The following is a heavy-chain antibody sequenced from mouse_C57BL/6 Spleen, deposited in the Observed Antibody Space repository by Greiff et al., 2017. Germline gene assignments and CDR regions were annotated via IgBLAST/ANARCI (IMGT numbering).Heavy chain of an antibody. CDR3: ARGDLPYAMDY. D-gene: IGHD2-13*01. V-gene: IGHV1-55*01. CDR1: GYTFTSYW. CDR2: IYPGSGST. Sequence: QVQLQQPGAELVKPGASVKMSCKASGYTFTSYWITWVKQRPGQGLEWIGDIYPGSGSTNYNEKFKSKATLTVDTSSSTAYMKLSSLTSEDSAVYYCARGDLPYAMDYWGQGTSVTVSS. J-gene: IGHJ4*01.